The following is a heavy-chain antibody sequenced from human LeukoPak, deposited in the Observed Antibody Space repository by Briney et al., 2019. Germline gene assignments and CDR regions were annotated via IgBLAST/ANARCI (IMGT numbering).Heavy chain of an antibody. V-gene: IGHV4-59*13. D-gene: IGHD6-13*01. Sequence: PSETLSLTCTVSGGSIKTYYWTGIRQPPGKGLEWIGYIYYSGSTNYNPSLKSRVTISLDTSKNQFSLKLTSVTAADTAVYYCARATYSRRWFHFDYWGRGTLVTVSS. J-gene: IGHJ4*02. CDR3: ARATYSRRWFHFDY. CDR1: GGSIKTYY. CDR2: IYYSGST.